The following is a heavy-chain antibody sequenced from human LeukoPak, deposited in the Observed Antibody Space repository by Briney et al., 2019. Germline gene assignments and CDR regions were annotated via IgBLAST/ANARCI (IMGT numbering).Heavy chain of an antibody. D-gene: IGHD5-12*01. CDR2: IHTSGST. J-gene: IGHJ4*02. V-gene: IGHV4-4*07. CDR1: GGSIYSYY. Sequence: SETLSLTCTVSGGSIYSYYWSWIRQPAGKGLEWIGRIHTSGSTNYSPSLKSRVTMSVDTSKNQFSLKLSSVTAADTAVYYCARHTYSGYDYFLYWGQGTLVTVSS. CDR3: ARHTYSGYDYFLY.